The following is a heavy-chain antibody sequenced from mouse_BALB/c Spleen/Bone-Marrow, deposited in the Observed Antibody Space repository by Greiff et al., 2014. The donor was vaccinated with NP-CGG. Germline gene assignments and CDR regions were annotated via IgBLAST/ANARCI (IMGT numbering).Heavy chain of an antibody. D-gene: IGHD1-2*01. CDR2: IDPANGNT. CDR3: ARYRLGTYFDY. V-gene: IGHV14-3*02. CDR1: GFNIEDTY. J-gene: IGHJ2*01. Sequence: EVQLQQSGAELVKPGASVKLSCTASGFNIEDTYMHWVKQRPEQGLEWIGRIDPANGNTKYDPKFQGKATITADTSSNTAYLQLSSLTPEDTAVYYCARYRLGTYFDYWGQGTTLTVSS.